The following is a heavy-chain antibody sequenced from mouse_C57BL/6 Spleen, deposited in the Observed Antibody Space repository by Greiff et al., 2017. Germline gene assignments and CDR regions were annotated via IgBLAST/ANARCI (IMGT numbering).Heavy chain of an antibody. V-gene: IGHV1-82*01. CDR3: ARVTTVVAHFDY. CDR2: IYPGDGDT. Sequence: QVQLQQSGPELVKPGASVKISCKASGYAFRSSWMNWVKQRPGKGLEWIGRIYPGDGDTNYNGKFKGKATLTADKYSSTAYMQLSSLTSEDSAVYVCARVTTVVAHFDYWGQGTTLTVSS. J-gene: IGHJ2*01. D-gene: IGHD1-1*01. CDR1: GYAFRSSW.